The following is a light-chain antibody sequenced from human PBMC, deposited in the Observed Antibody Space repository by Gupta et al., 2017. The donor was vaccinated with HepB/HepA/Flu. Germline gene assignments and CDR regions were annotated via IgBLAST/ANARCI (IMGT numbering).Light chain of an antibody. CDR1: SSTIGSNY. CDR2: ENN. Sequence: QSVLTPPPSVSAAPGQKVTISCSGSSSTIGSNYVCWYQHLPGTAPKLLMYENNKRPSGIPDRFSGSKSGTSATLGITGLQTGDEAYYYCGTWDGSLYVFGTGTKVTVL. J-gene: IGLJ1*01. CDR3: GTWDGSLYV. V-gene: IGLV1-51*02.